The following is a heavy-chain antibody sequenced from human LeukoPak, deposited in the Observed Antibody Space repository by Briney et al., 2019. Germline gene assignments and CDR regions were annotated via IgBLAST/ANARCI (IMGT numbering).Heavy chain of an antibody. Sequence: GGSLRLSCAASGFTVSSNYMSWVRQAPGKGLEWVSVIYSGGSTYYADSVKGRFTISRDNSKNTLYLQMNSLRAEDTAVYYCAKDYDFWSGYPHDYWGQGTLVTVSS. J-gene: IGHJ4*02. CDR2: IYSGGST. D-gene: IGHD3-3*01. CDR3: AKDYDFWSGYPHDY. V-gene: IGHV3-66*01. CDR1: GFTVSSNY.